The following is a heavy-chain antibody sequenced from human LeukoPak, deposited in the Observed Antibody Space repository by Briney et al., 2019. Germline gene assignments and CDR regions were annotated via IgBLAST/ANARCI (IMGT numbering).Heavy chain of an antibody. V-gene: IGHV3-21*01. CDR2: ISSSSSYI. CDR1: GLTFSSYS. D-gene: IGHD2-2*01. J-gene: IGHJ3*02. Sequence: PGGSLRLSCAASGLTFSSYSMNWVRQAPGKGLEWVSSISSSSSYIYYADSVKGRFTISRDNAKNSLYLQMNSLRAEDTAVYYCARDRCSNTSCYFDVVVAAYSGDAFDIWGQGTMVTVSS. CDR3: ARDRCSNTSCYFDVVVAAYSGDAFDI.